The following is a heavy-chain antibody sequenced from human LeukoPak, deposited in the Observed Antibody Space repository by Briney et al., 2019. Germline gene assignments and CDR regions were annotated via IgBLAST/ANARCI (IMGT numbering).Heavy chain of an antibody. CDR3: ASYGDYANYFDY. Sequence: SETLSLTCTVSGGSISSSSYYWGWIRQPPGKGLEWIGSIYYSGSTYYNPSLKSRVTISVDTSKNQFSLKLSSVTAADTAVYCCASYGDYANYFDYWGQGTLVTVPS. J-gene: IGHJ4*02. CDR1: GGSISSSSYY. CDR2: IYYSGST. D-gene: IGHD4-17*01. V-gene: IGHV4-39*07.